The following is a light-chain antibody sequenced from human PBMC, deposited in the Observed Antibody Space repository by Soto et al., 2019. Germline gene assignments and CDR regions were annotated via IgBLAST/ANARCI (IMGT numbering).Light chain of an antibody. Sequence: GDRVAITCRASQNINRWLAWYQQTPGKAPKLLISKASTLQNGVQSRFNGSGSETEFTLTITSLQPEDFATYYCQHYKRFQYTFGQGTKLEI. CDR1: QNINRW. J-gene: IGKJ2*01. CDR3: QHYKRFQYT. V-gene: IGKV1-5*03. CDR2: KAS.